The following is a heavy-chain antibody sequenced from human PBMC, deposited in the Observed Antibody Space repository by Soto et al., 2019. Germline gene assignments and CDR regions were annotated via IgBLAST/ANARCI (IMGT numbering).Heavy chain of an antibody. CDR1: GFTFSSLW. CDR3: IPPAWAPRDQ. V-gene: IGHV3-7*03. Sequence: GGSLRLSCAASGFTFSSLWMSWVRQAPGMGLEWVANIKQDESVKNYVDSVKGRFTISRDNAKRSLYLQMNSLRAEDTAVYYCIPPAWAPRDQWGQGSLVTVSS. CDR2: IKQDESVK. J-gene: IGHJ4*02. D-gene: IGHD1-26*01.